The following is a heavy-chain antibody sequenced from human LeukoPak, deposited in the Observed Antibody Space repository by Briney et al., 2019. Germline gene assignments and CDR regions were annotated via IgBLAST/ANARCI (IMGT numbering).Heavy chain of an antibody. D-gene: IGHD3-10*01. J-gene: IGHJ4*02. V-gene: IGHV3-15*01. CDR2: IKSKGDGETI. Sequence: GGSLRLSCAASGFTFTNAWMSWVRQAPGKGLERVGRIKSKGDGETIDNAAPVKGRFTMSRDDSKATLYLQMNSLKAEDTAVYYCTTDLGLTMIRGVIVYWGQGALVTVSS. CDR1: GFTFTNAW. CDR3: TTDLGLTMIRGVIVY.